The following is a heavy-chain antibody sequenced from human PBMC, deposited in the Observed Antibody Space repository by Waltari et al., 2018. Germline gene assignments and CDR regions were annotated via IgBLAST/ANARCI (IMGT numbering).Heavy chain of an antibody. CDR3: ASPSRIAAAGTGWYFDL. CDR1: GGTFSSYA. CDR2: IIPSFGTA. J-gene: IGHJ2*01. V-gene: IGHV1-69*13. D-gene: IGHD6-13*01. Sequence: QVQLVQSGAEVKKPGSSVKVSCKASGGTFSSYAISWVRQAPGQGLEWMGRIIPSFGTANYAQKFQGRVTITADKSTSTAYMELSSLRSEDTAVYYCASPSRIAAAGTGWYFDLWGRGTLVTVSS.